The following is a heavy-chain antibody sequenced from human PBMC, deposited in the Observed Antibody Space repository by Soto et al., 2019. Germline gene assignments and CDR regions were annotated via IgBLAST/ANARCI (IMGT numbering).Heavy chain of an antibody. CDR3: ASQDVGLCYYYGRYV. CDR2: ISAFNGNT. Sequence: QVQLVQSGAEVKKPGASVKVSCKASGYTFTSYGISWVRQAPGQGLEWMGWISAFNGNTNYAQKLQGRVTMTTDTSTSTAYMELRSLRSDDTAVYYCASQDVGLCYYYGRYVWGQGTTVTVSS. D-gene: IGHD3-16*01. J-gene: IGHJ6*02. V-gene: IGHV1-18*04. CDR1: GYTFTSYG.